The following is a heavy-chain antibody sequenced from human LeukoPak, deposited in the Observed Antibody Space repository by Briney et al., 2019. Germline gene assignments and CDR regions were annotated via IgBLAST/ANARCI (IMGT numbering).Heavy chain of an antibody. D-gene: IGHD2/OR15-2a*01. Sequence: GGSLRLSCAASGFTFSSYEMNWVRQAPGKGLEWVSYISRSGSTIYYADSVKGRFTISRDNAKNSLYLQMNSLRAEDTAVYYCARDGIVHDYWGQGTLVTVSS. CDR1: GFTFSSYE. CDR2: ISRSGSTI. J-gene: IGHJ4*02. CDR3: ARDGIVHDY. V-gene: IGHV3-48*03.